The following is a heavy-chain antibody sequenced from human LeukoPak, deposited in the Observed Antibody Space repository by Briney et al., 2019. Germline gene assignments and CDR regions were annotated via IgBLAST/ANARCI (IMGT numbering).Heavy chain of an antibody. CDR2: ISSSSSYI. D-gene: IGHD3-22*01. J-gene: IGHJ4*02. V-gene: IGHV3-21*01. CDR1: GFTFSSYS. Sequence: GGSLRLSCAASGFTFSSYSMNWVRQAPGKGLEWVSSISSSSSYIYYADSVKGRFTISRDNAKNSLYLQTNSLRAEDTAVYYCARSNTYYYDSSGYPPDYWGQGTLVTVSS. CDR3: ARSNTYYYDSSGYPPDY.